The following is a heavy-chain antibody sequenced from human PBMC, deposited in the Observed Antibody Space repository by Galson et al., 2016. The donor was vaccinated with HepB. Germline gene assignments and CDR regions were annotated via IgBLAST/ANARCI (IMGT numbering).Heavy chain of an antibody. CDR3: AKGLEGVSGAFDI. Sequence: SVTVSCKVSGGAFRKYVMTWVRQAPGQGPKWIGGIIASIKTASYAQNFKDRVTITADDSTNTNYMELSGLRSEDTALYYCAKGLEGVSGAFDIWGQGTMVTVSS. D-gene: IGHD3-10*01. CDR1: GGAFRKYV. V-gene: IGHV1-69*01. J-gene: IGHJ3*02. CDR2: IIASIKTA.